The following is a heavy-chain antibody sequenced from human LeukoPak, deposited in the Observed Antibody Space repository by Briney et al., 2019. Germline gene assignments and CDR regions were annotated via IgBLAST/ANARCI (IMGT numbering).Heavy chain of an antibody. CDR3: ARRAGYTSSWYEY. D-gene: IGHD6-13*01. CDR1: GGSMSSYY. J-gene: IGHJ4*02. Sequence: KPSETLSLTCTVSGGSMSSYYWSWIRQPPGKGLEWIGYIYYSGSTNYNPSLKSRVTISVDTAKNQLSLKLSSVTAADTAVYYCARRAGYTSSWYEYWGQGTLVTVSS. CDR2: IYYSGST. V-gene: IGHV4-59*01.